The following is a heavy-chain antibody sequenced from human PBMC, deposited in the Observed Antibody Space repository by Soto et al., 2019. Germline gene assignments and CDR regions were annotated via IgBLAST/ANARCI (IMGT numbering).Heavy chain of an antibody. Sequence: QVQLVESGGGVVQPGRSLRLSCAASGFTFSSYGMHWVRQAPGKGLEWVAVISYDGSNKYYADSVKGRFTISRDNSKKTADVQMNSLGAEDTAVYDSAKEPSWRSLLGVAFDIWGQGKKVTVSS. D-gene: IGHD1-26*01. CDR1: GFTFSSYG. J-gene: IGHJ3*02. CDR2: ISYDGSNK. V-gene: IGHV3-30*18. CDR3: AKEPSWRSLLGVAFDI.